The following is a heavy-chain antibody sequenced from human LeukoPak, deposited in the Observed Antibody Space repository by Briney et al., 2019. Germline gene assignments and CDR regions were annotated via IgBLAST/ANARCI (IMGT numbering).Heavy chain of an antibody. V-gene: IGHV4-30-2*01. CDR2: IYQSGST. CDR3: ARGQGYYDILSGYYNLNWFDP. CDR1: GGSISSGGYS. Sequence: SETLSLTCAVSGGSISSGGYSWSWIRQPPGKGLEWIGYIYQSGSTYYNPSLKSRVTISVDRSKNQFSLKLSSVTAADTAVYYCARGQGYYDILSGYYNLNWFDPWGQGTLVTVSS. J-gene: IGHJ5*02. D-gene: IGHD3-9*01.